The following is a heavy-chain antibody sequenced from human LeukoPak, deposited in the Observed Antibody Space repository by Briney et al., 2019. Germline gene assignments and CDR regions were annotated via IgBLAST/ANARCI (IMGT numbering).Heavy chain of an antibody. CDR1: GGSISSYY. J-gene: IGHJ6*03. D-gene: IGHD6-13*01. V-gene: IGHV4-59*01. CDR3: ARVPPSISAAGTFYYYYYMDV. CDR2: IYYSGST. Sequence: SETLSPTCTVSGGSISSYYWSWIRQPPGKGLEWIGYIYYSGSTNYNPSLKSRVTISVDTSKNQFSLKLSSVTAADTAVYYCARVPPSISAAGTFYYYYYMDVWGKGTTVTISS.